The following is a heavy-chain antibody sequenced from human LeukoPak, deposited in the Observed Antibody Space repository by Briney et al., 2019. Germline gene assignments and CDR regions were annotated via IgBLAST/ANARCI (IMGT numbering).Heavy chain of an antibody. CDR3: ARMGHSSGWTYYYYYYMDV. D-gene: IGHD6-19*01. CDR2: IYYSGST. Sequence: PTETLSLTCTVSGGSINSYYWSWIRQSPGKGLEWIGYIYYSGSTNYNPSLKSRVTMSVDMSKNQFSLKLRSVTVADTAVYYCARMGHSSGWTYYYYYYMDVWGKGTTVTVSS. CDR1: GGSINSYY. J-gene: IGHJ6*03. V-gene: IGHV4-59*01.